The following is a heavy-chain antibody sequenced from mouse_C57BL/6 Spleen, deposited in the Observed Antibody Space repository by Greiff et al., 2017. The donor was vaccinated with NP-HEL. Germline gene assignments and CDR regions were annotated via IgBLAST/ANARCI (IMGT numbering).Heavy chain of an antibody. CDR3: ARRGGYRTMDY. CDR1: GYTFTSYW. V-gene: IGHV1-69*01. J-gene: IGHJ4*01. CDR2: IVPSDSYT. D-gene: IGHD2-2*01. Sequence: QVQLQQPGAELVMPGASVKLSCKASGYTFTSYWMHWVKQRPGQGLEWIGEIVPSDSYTNYNQKFKGKSTLTVDKSSSTAYMQLSSLTSEDSAVYYCARRGGYRTMDYWGQGTSVTVSS.